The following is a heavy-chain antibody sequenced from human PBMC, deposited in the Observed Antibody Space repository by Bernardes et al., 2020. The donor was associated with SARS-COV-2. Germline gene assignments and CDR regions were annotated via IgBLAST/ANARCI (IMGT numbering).Heavy chain of an antibody. Sequence: AAVKVSCKVSGYTLTALSMHWVRQAPGKGLEWMGGFDPEDGETIYAQKFQGRVTMTEDTSTDTAYMELSSLRSEDTAVYYCATDQRYYDILTGRTYYYGMDVWGQGTTVT. CDR3: ATDQRYYDILTGRTYYYGMDV. CDR1: GYTLTALS. CDR2: FDPEDGET. V-gene: IGHV1-24*01. D-gene: IGHD3-9*01. J-gene: IGHJ6*02.